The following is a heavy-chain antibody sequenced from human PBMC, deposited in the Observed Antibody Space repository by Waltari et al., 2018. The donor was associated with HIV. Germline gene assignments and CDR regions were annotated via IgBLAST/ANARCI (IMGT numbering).Heavy chain of an antibody. V-gene: IGHV3-74*01. D-gene: IGHD4-17*01. CDR3: AGHPDTVTSFNVD. J-gene: IGHJ4*02. CDR1: GFTFSRYW. CDR2: INSDGSST. Sequence: EVPLVESGGGLVQPGGSLRLSCAASGFTFSRYWMHWVRQAPGKGLVWVSRINSDGSSTTYADSVKGRFTISRDNAKNTLYLQMNSLRAEDTAVYYCAGHPDTVTSFNVDWGQGTLVTVSS.